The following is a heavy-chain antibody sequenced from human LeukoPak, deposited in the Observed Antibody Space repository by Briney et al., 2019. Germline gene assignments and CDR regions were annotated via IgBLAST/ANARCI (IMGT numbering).Heavy chain of an antibody. Sequence: GASVKVSCKASGYTFTCYVIHWVRQAPGQRLEWMGWINAGNGNTKYSQKFQGRVTITRDTSASTAYMELSSLRSEDTAVYYCARVVILPYCGGDCYENWFDPWGQGTLVTVSS. J-gene: IGHJ5*02. CDR3: ARVVILPYCGGDCYENWFDP. CDR1: GYTFTCYV. D-gene: IGHD2-21*02. CDR2: INAGNGNT. V-gene: IGHV1-3*01.